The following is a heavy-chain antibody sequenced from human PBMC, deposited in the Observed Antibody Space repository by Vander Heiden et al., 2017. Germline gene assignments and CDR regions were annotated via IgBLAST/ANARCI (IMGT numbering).Heavy chain of an antibody. V-gene: IGHV3-23*01. CDR3: AKDQERGRFLDKDYYYYGMDV. D-gene: IGHD3-3*01. J-gene: IGHJ6*02. CDR1: GFTFSSYA. Sequence: EVQLLESGGGLVQPGGSLRLSCAASGFTFSSYAMRWVRQAPGKGLEWVSAISGSGGSTYYADSVKGRFTISRDNSKNTLYLQMNSLRAEDTAVYYCAKDQERGRFLDKDYYYYGMDVWGQGTTVTVSS. CDR2: ISGSGGST.